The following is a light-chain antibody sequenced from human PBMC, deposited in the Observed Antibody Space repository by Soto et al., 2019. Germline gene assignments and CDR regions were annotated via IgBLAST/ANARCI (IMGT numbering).Light chain of an antibody. CDR2: DAT. CDR3: QQRSDWPPFT. J-gene: IGKJ3*01. CDR1: QSVNNF. V-gene: IGKV3-11*01. Sequence: ETILTQSPATLSLSPGESATLSCRASQSVNNFLAWYQQNPGQAPRLLIYDATKRATGVPDKFRGSGSGTDFTLTITSLEPEDFAIYSCQQRSDWPPFTFGPGTKVDVK.